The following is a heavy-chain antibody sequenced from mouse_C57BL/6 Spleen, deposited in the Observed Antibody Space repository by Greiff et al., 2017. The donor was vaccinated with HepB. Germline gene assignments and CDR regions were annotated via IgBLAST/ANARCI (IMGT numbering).Heavy chain of an antibody. D-gene: IGHD2-1*01. CDR1: GYTFTSYG. CDR3: ARLGYYGNPYYFDY. J-gene: IGHJ2*01. V-gene: IGHV1-81*01. CDR2: IYPRSGNT. Sequence: QVQLQQSGAELARPGASVKLSCKASGYTFTSYGISWVKQRTGQGLEWIGEIYPRSGNTYYNEKFKGKATLTADKSSSTAYMELRSLTSEDSAVYFCARLGYYGNPYYFDYWGQGTTLTVSS.